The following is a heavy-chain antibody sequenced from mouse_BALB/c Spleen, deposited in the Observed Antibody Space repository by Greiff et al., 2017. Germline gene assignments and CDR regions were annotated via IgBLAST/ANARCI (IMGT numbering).Heavy chain of an antibody. CDR1: GFTFSSYG. V-gene: IGHV5-6-3*01. CDR3: ARGDYGNFTLSYWYFDV. D-gene: IGHD2-1*01. CDR2: INSNGGST. Sequence: EVQVVESGGGLVQPGGSLKLSCAASGFTFSSYGMSWVRQTPDKRLELVATINSNGGSTYYPDSVKGRFTISRDNAKNTLYLQKSSLKSEDTAMYYCARGDYGNFTLSYWYFDVWGAGTTVTVSS. J-gene: IGHJ1*01.